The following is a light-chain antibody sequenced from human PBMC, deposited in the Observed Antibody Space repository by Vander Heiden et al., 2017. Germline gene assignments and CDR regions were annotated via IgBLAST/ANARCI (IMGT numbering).Light chain of an antibody. J-gene: IGKJ3*01. V-gene: IGKV3-20*01. CDR1: RSIRSSY. CDR2: AAS. Sequence: IELTPSPGTLSLSTGERATPSCRASRSIRSSYLAWYQRKHDQAPRLVIYAASIRATGIPDRFSGSGCGTDFTLTVSRLEPEDFAVYYYQYFGDSPPITFGPGTKVEIK. CDR3: QYFGDSPPIT.